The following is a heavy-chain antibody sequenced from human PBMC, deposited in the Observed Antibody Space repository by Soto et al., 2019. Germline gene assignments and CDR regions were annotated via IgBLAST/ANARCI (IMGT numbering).Heavy chain of an antibody. D-gene: IGHD5-12*01. CDR1: GPTFIAYY. V-gene: IGHV1-2*02. Sequence: QLVQSGAEVKKPGASVGVSCKTSGPTFIAYYIHWVRQAPGQGLEWMGWIDPKSGGTTYEQKFLGRVTMTRDTSIYTAYMDLNRLTSDDTAVYYCARASVDVPEWGQGTLITVSS. CDR2: IDPKSGGT. CDR3: ARASVDVPE. J-gene: IGHJ4*02.